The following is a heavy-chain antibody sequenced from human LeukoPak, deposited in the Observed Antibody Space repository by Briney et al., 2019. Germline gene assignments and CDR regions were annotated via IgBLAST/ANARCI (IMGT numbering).Heavy chain of an antibody. Sequence: PSETLSLTCAVYGGSFSGFYWSWIRQPPGKGLEWIGEINHSANTIYNPSLKSRLTISVDTSKNQFSLKMSSVTAADTAVYYCARQQSAGAFDYWGQGTLVTVSS. D-gene: IGHD6-13*01. V-gene: IGHV4-34*01. CDR3: ARQQSAGAFDY. CDR1: GGSFSGFY. J-gene: IGHJ4*02. CDR2: INHSANT.